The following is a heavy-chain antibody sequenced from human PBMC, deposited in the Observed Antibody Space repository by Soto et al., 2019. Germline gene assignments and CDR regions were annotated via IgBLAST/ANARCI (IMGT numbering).Heavy chain of an antibody. J-gene: IGHJ6*02. CDR1: GGSISSSSYY. CDR3: ASRIPPQVVVPAAMMNYYYGMDV. V-gene: IGHV4-39*01. Sequence: SETLSLTCTVSGGSISSSSYYWGWIRQPPGKGLEWIGSIYYSGSTYYNPSLKSRVTISVDTSKNQFSLKLSSVTAADTAVYYCASRIPPQVVVPAAMMNYYYGMDVWGQGTTVTVSS. D-gene: IGHD2-2*01. CDR2: IYYSGST.